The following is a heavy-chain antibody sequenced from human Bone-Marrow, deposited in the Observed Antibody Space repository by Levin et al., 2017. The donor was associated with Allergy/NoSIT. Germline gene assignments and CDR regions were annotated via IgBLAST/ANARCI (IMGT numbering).Heavy chain of an antibody. D-gene: IGHD6-19*01. Sequence: LSLTCAASRFLFSTSWMHWVRQAPGTGLVWVSRINSDGSSTSYADFVKGRFTISRDNAKNTMYLQMKSLRVEDTAVYYCARVGAVAGRAMDVWVQGTTVTVSS. CDR3: ARVGAVAGRAMDV. CDR1: RFLFSTSW. CDR2: INSDGSST. V-gene: IGHV3-74*01. J-gene: IGHJ6*02.